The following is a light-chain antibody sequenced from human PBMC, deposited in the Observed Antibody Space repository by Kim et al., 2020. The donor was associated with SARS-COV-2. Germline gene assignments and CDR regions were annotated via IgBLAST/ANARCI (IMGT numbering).Light chain of an antibody. CDR2: GAS. J-gene: IGKJ5*01. Sequence: VSPGESATRSCRAGQSVRNNLAGYRQKPGQAPRLLIYGASTRAAVIPDRSSGSGSGTEFTLTISSLQSEDFAIYYCQQYNNWPITFGQGTRLEIK. CDR1: QSVRNN. CDR3: QQYNNWPIT. V-gene: IGKV3-15*01.